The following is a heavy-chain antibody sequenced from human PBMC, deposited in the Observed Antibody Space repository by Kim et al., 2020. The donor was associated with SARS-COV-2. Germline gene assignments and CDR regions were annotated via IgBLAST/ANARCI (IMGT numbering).Heavy chain of an antibody. D-gene: IGHD2-15*01. Sequence: SETLSLTCTVSGGSISSSSYYWGWIRQPPGKGLEWIGSIYYSGSTYCNPSLKSRVTISVDTSKNQFSLKLSSVTAADTAVYYCARVGYCSGGSCYSDHYFDYWGQGTLVTVSS. CDR1: GGSISSSSYY. J-gene: IGHJ4*02. CDR2: IYYSGST. V-gene: IGHV4-39*07. CDR3: ARVGYCSGGSCYSDHYFDY.